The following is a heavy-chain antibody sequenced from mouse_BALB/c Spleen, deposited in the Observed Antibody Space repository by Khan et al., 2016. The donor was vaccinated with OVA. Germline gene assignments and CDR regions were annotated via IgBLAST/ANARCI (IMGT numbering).Heavy chain of an antibody. D-gene: IGHD4-1*01. CDR2: IDPANGNT. J-gene: IGHJ3*01. CDR3: VRDYWDVFAY. CDR1: GFNIKDTY. V-gene: IGHV14-3*02. Sequence: VQLQQSGAELVKPGASVKLSCTASGFNIKDTYIHWVKQRPEQGLEWIGRIDPANGNTKYDPKFQGKATITADTSSNTAYLQLSSLTSEDTAVYYGVRDYWDVFAYWGQGTLVTVSA.